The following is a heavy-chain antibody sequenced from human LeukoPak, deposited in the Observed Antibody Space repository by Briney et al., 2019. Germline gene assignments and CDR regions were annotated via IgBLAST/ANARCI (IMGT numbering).Heavy chain of an antibody. CDR3: ARSAIVIVPPAIWFDP. Sequence: PGGSLRLSCAASGFTFSSYWMHWVRQAPGKGLVWVSRINGDGTSTTYADSVKGRFTISRDNAKNTLYLQMSNLSAEDTAVYYCARSAIVIVPPAIWFDPWGQGTLVTVTS. CDR2: INGDGTST. J-gene: IGHJ5*02. V-gene: IGHV3-74*03. CDR1: GFTFSSYW. D-gene: IGHD2-2*01.